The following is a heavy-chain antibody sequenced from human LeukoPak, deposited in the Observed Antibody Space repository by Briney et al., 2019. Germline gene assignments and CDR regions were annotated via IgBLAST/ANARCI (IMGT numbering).Heavy chain of an antibody. CDR1: GDSVSSNSAA. CDR2: TYYRSKWYN. CDR3: ARERAAAGKGRWFDP. D-gene: IGHD6-13*01. V-gene: IGHV6-1*01. J-gene: IGHJ5*02. Sequence: SQTLSLTCAISGDSVSSNSAAWNWIRQSPLRGLEWLGRTYYRSKWYNDYAVSVKSRITINPDTSKNQFSLQLNSVTPEDTAVYYCARERAAAGKGRWFDPWGQGTLVTVSS.